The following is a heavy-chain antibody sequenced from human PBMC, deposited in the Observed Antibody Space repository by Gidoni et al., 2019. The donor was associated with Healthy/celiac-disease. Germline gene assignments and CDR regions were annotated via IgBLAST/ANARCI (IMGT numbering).Heavy chain of an antibody. D-gene: IGHD2-21*01. CDR3: ARGAYCGGDCYLAAFDI. Sequence: EVQLVVSGGGVVRPGVSLRLSCVASGSTFDDYGMSWVRQAPGKGLEWVSGINWNGGSTGYADSVKGRFTISRDNAKNSLYLQMNSLRDEDTALYHCARGAYCGGDCYLAAFDIWGQGTMVTVSS. V-gene: IGHV3-20*01. CDR1: GSTFDDYG. J-gene: IGHJ3*02. CDR2: INWNGGST.